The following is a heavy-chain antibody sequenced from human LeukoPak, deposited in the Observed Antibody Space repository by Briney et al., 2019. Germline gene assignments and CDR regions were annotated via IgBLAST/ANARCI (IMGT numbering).Heavy chain of an antibody. CDR3: ARSSGYSSGRLDY. V-gene: IGHV4-30-2*01. CDR1: GGSISSGGYS. D-gene: IGHD6-19*01. J-gene: IGHJ4*02. CDR2: IYHSGST. Sequence: PSQTLSLTCAVSGGSISSGGYSWSWIRQPPGKGLEWIGYIYHSGSTYYNPSLKSRVTISVDRSKNQFSLKLSSVTAADTAVYYCARSSGYSSGRLDYWGQGTLVTVPS.